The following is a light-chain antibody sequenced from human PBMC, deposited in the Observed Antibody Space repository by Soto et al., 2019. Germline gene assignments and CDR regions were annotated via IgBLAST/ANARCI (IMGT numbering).Light chain of an antibody. CDR3: SSYAGSNEDV. J-gene: IGLJ1*01. CDR1: SSDVGGSNY. Sequence: QSALTQPPSASGSPGQSVTISCTGTSSDVGGSNYVSWYQQHPGTAPKLMIYEVSRRPSGVPDRFSGSKSGNTASLTVSGLQGEDEADYYCSSYAGSNEDVFGTGTKVTVL. V-gene: IGLV2-8*01. CDR2: EVS.